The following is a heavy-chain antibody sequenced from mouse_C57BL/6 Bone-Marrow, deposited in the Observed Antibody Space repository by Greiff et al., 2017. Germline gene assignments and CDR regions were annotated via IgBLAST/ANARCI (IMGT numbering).Heavy chain of an antibody. CDR3: ARGGGNYEYFDV. Sequence: LVESGPELVKPGASVKISCKASGYAFSSSWMNWVKQRPGQGLEWIGRIYPGDGDTNYNGKFKGKATLTADQSSSTAYMQLSSLTSADAAVCFCARGGGNYEYFDVWGTGTTVTVSA. CDR1: GYAFSSSW. D-gene: IGHD2-1*01. J-gene: IGHJ1*03. CDR2: IYPGDGDT. V-gene: IGHV1-82*01.